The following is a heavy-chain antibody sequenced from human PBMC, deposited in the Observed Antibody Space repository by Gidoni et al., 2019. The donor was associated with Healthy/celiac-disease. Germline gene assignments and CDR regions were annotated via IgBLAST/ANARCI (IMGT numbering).Heavy chain of an antibody. CDR1: VFTFDVYA. V-gene: IGHV3-43D*03. Sequence: EVQLVESGGVVVQPVASLRLSCSPSVFTFDVYAMHWVRQAPGKGLEWVALMSWDCGSTYYADSVKGRFTISRDNSKNSLYLQMNSLRAEDTALYYCAKPASSGYYDYWGQGTLVTVSS. D-gene: IGHD3-22*01. CDR2: MSWDCGST. J-gene: IGHJ4*02. CDR3: AKPASSGYYDY.